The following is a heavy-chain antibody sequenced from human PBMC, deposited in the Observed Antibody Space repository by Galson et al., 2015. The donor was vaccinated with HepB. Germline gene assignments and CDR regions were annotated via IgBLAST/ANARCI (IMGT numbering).Heavy chain of an antibody. V-gene: IGHV3-48*01. CDR1: GFTFSSYS. CDR2: ISSSGSSK. D-gene: IGHD5-24*01. J-gene: IGHJ4*02. Sequence: RLSCAASGFTFSSYSMNWVRQAPGRGLEWVSYISSSGSSKTYADSVEGRLTISRDNVKNLLYLQMNSLRAEDTALYYCARRGGRRDEDNWGQGTLVTVSS. CDR3: ARRGGRRDEDN.